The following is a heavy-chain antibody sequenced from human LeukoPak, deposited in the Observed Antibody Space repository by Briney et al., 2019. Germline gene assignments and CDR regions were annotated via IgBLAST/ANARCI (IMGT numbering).Heavy chain of an antibody. J-gene: IGHJ6*03. Sequence: GASVKVSCKTSGYTFTGYYMHWVRQAPGQGLEWMGWINPNSGGTNYAQKFQGRVTMTRDTSISTAYMELSRLRSDDTAVYYCARDGGYSYGLAWYMDVWGKGTTVTVSS. CDR3: ARDGGYSYGLAWYMDV. V-gene: IGHV1-2*02. CDR1: GYTFTGYY. D-gene: IGHD5-18*01. CDR2: INPNSGGT.